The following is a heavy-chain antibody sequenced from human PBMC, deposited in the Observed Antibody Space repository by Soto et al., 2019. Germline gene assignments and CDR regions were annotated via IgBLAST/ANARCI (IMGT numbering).Heavy chain of an antibody. V-gene: IGHV1-2*02. CDR1: GYTFAGYY. D-gene: IGHD2-15*01. CDR2: INPNSGGT. CDR3: ARDPDIVVVVAEGWFDP. J-gene: IGHJ5*02. Sequence: ASVKVSCKASGYTFAGYYMHWVRQAPEQGLEWMGWINPNSGGTNYAQKFQGRVTMTRDTSISTAYMELSRLRSDDTAVYYCARDPDIVVVVAEGWFDPWGQGTQVTVSS.